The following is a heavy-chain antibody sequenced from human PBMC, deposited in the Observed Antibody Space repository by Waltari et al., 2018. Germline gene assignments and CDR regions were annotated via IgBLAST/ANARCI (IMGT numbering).Heavy chain of an antibody. CDR2: INHSGST. V-gene: IGHV4-34*01. CDR3: ARGSQTDIVVVVAASPNFDY. J-gene: IGHJ4*02. Sequence: QVQLQQWGAGLLKPSETLSLTCAVYGGSFSGYYWSWIRQPPRKGLEWIGEINHSGSTNYNPSLKSRVNISVGTYKNQFSRKLSSVTAADTAVYYCARGSQTDIVVVVAASPNFDYWGQGTLVTVSS. CDR1: GGSFSGYY. D-gene: IGHD2-15*01.